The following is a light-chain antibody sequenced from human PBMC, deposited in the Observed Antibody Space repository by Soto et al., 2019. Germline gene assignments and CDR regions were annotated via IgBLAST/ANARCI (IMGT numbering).Light chain of an antibody. Sequence: QSVLTQPASVSGSPGQSITISCTGTSSDVGRYNFVSWYQQHPGKAPKLMIYEVIKRPSGVSNRFYGSKSGNTASLTISGLQAEDEADYYCCSDVGSGIYIFGTGTKVTVL. CDR2: EVI. CDR3: CSDVGSGIYI. J-gene: IGLJ1*01. CDR1: SSDVGRYNF. V-gene: IGLV2-23*02.